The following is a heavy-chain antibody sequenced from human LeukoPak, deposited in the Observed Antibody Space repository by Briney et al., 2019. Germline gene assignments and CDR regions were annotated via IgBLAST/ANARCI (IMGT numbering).Heavy chain of an antibody. D-gene: IGHD2-2*02. CDR1: GGTFSSYA. V-gene: IGHV1-69*05. CDR3: ARGSGSDYCSSTSCYIQNYYYYYMDV. Sequence: GSSVKVSCKASGGTFSSYAISWVRQAPGQGLEWMGGIIPIFGTANYAQKFQGRVTITTDESTSTAYMELSSLRSEDTAVYYCARGSGSDYCSSTSCYIQNYYYYYMDVWGKGTTVTVSS. CDR2: IIPIFGTA. J-gene: IGHJ6*03.